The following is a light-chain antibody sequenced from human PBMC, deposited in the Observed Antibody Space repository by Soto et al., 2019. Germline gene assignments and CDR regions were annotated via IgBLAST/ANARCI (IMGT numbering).Light chain of an antibody. CDR1: QSVSSN. CDR2: GAS. V-gene: IGKV3-15*01. CDR3: QHYNTWPWT. J-gene: IGKJ1*01. Sequence: EIVLTQSPATLSVSPGERATLSCRTSQSVSSNLAWYQQRPGQAPRILIYGASTRATGIPVRFSGSGSGPEFTLTISSLQSEDFAVYYCQHYNTWPWTFGQGTKVDIK.